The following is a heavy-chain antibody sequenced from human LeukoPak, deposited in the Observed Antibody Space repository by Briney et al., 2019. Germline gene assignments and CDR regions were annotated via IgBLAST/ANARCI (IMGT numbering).Heavy chain of an antibody. CDR2: IHHSGRL. J-gene: IGHJ4*02. CDR1: GDSIGSNKW. D-gene: IGHD1-1*01. V-gene: IGHV4-4*02. Sequence: PSETLSLTCAVSGDSIGSNKWWTWVRQPPGKGLEWIGEIHHSGRLNYSPSLKSRVTISVDKSKNHFSLNLNSITPADTAIYYCARGGDWKFDYWGQGALVTASS. CDR3: ARGGDWKFDY.